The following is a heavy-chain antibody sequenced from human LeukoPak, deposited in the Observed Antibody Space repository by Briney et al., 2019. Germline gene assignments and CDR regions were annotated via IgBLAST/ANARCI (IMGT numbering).Heavy chain of an antibody. CDR2: ISYDGSNK. CDR1: GFTFSSYA. Sequence: GRSLRLSCAASGFTFSSYAMRWVRQAPGKGLEWVAVISYDGSNKYYADSVKGRFTISRDNSKNTLYLQMNSLRAEDTAVYYCARDRRQWELLLTYYFDYWGQGTLVTVSS. J-gene: IGHJ4*02. V-gene: IGHV3-30-3*01. D-gene: IGHD1-26*01. CDR3: ARDRRQWELLLTYYFDY.